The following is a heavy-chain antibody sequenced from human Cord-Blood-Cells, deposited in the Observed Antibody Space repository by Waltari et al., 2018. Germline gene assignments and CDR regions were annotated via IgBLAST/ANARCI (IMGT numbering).Heavy chain of an antibody. Sequence: QVQLQESGPGLVKPSQTLSLTCTVSGGSISSGGYYWRWIRQHPGKGLEWIGYIYYSGSTYYNPSLKSRVTISVDTSKNQFSLKLSSVTAADTAVYYCARALDAMVRGVISLYFDYWGQGTLVTVSS. V-gene: IGHV4-31*03. CDR3: ARALDAMVRGVISLYFDY. CDR2: IYYSGST. D-gene: IGHD3-10*01. J-gene: IGHJ4*02. CDR1: GGSISSGGYY.